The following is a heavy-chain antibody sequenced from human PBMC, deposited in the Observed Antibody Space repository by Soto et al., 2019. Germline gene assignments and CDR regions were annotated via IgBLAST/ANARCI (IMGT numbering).Heavy chain of an antibody. CDR3: AKDRPRYCGGDCYSGGFDY. V-gene: IGHV3-30*18. Sequence: QVQLVESGGGVVQPGRSLRLSCAASGFTFSSYGMHWVRQAPGKGLEWVAVISYDGSNKYYADSVKGRFTISRDNSKNTLYLQMNSLRAEDTAVYYCAKDRPRYCGGDCYSGGFDYWGQGTLVTVSS. J-gene: IGHJ4*02. CDR2: ISYDGSNK. CDR1: GFTFSSYG. D-gene: IGHD2-21*02.